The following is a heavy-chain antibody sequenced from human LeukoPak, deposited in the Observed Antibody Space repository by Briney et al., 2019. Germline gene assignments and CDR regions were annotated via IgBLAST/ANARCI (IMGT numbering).Heavy chain of an antibody. CDR2: ISWNSGSI. CDR1: GFTFDDHA. J-gene: IGHJ3*02. D-gene: IGHD3-22*01. Sequence: GGSLRLSCAASGFTFDDHAMHWVRQAPGKGLEWVSGISWNSGSIGYADSVKGRFTISRDNAKNSLYLQMNSLRAEDTALYYCAKGYYDSSGYYPRAFDIWGQGTMVTVSS. V-gene: IGHV3-9*01. CDR3: AKGYYDSSGYYPRAFDI.